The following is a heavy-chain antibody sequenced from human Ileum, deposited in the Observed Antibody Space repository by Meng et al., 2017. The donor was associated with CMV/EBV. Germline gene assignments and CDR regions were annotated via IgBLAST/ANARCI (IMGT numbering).Heavy chain of an antibody. V-gene: IGHV3-23*01. CDR3: AKSTPDHFDYYFGA. CDR1: GFTFSNCA. CDR2: ITVSGGGR. Sequence: ESLKISCAASGFTFSNCAMTWVRQAPGKGLEWVSAITVSGGGRYYAGSVKGRFTISRDNSQNTLYLQMNSLGADDTAIYYCAKSTPDHFDYYFGARGQGTLVTGSS. D-gene: IGHD1-26*01. J-gene: IGHJ5*02.